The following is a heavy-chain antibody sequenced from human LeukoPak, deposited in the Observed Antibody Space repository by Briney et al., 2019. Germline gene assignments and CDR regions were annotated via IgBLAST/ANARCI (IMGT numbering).Heavy chain of an antibody. V-gene: IGHV1-18*01. CDR2: ISTHNGHT. CDR1: GYTFISYG. J-gene: IGHJ4*02. CDR3: ARDLRSGNYDFDY. Sequence: ASVKVSCKASGYTFISYGISWVRQAPGQGLEWMGWISTHNGHTNYAQKLQGRVTMTTDTSTTTAYMELRSLRSDDTAMYYCARDLRSGNYDFDYWGQGTLVTVSS. D-gene: IGHD1-26*01.